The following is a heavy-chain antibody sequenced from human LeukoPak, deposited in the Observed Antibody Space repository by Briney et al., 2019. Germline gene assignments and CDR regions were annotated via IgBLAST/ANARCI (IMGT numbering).Heavy chain of an antibody. D-gene: IGHD5-12*01. CDR1: GFSLSRYC. CDR3: ARDSYPRDIVATGYYYYYMAV. CDR2: ISSSGSYI. V-gene: IGHV3-21*01. J-gene: IGHJ6*03. Sequence: GRSLSLSCAVSGFSLSRYCINCVRQAAGKWREWVSSISSSGSYIYYTDSVKGRSSISTDNSKHSLYLQMDSLRDEDTAVYYCARDSYPRDIVATGYYYYYMAVWGKGTTVSVSS.